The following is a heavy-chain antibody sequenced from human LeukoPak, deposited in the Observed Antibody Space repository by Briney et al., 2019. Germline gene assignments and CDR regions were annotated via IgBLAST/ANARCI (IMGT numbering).Heavy chain of an antibody. Sequence: GGSLRLSCAASGFTFSDYNMNWVRQAPGKAMEWVSSITSIGTYIFYADSVKGRFTISRDNAKNSLYLQMDSLGPEDTAVYYCARDPYSGLYGNDYYYYMDVWGKGTTVTISS. J-gene: IGHJ6*03. CDR2: ITSIGTYI. D-gene: IGHD1-26*01. V-gene: IGHV3-21*01. CDR3: ARDPYSGLYGNDYYYYMDV. CDR1: GFTFSDYN.